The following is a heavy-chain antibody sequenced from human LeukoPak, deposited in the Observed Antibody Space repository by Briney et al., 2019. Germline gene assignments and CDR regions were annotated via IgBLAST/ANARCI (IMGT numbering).Heavy chain of an antibody. D-gene: IGHD3-9*01. Sequence: PGGSLRLSCAASGFTFSSYGMHWVRQAPGKGLEWVAFIRYDGSNKYYADSVKGRFTISRDNSKNTLYLQMNSLRAEDTAVYYCARSKGGNLRYFDWLLTQPIRYYFDYWGQGTLVTVSS. CDR2: IRYDGSNK. CDR3: ARSKGGNLRYFDWLLTQPIRYYFDY. J-gene: IGHJ4*02. CDR1: GFTFSSYG. V-gene: IGHV3-30*02.